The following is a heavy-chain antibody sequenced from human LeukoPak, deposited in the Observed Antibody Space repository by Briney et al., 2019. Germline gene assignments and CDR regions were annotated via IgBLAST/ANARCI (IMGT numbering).Heavy chain of an antibody. J-gene: IGHJ4*02. CDR2: IRYDGSNK. CDR3: AKLVRIAARVGSDY. CDR1: GFTFSSYS. Sequence: GGSLRLSCAASGFTFSSYSMHWVRHAPGKGLEWVAFIRYDGSNKYYADSVKGRFTISRDNSKNTLSLQMNSLRAEDTAVYYCAKLVRIAARVGSDYWGQGTLVTVSS. D-gene: IGHD6-6*01. V-gene: IGHV3-30*02.